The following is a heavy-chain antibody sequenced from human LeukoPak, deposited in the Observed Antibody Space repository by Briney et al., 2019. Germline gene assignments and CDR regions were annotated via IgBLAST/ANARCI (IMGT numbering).Heavy chain of an antibody. CDR2: IRSKAYGGTT. CDR1: GFTFCDYG. CDR3: TRDGYYNGCYDY. D-gene: IGHD3-9*01. J-gene: IGHJ4*02. V-gene: IGHV3-49*04. Sequence: GGSLRLSCTASGFTFCDYGMNWVRQAPGKGLEWVGVIRSKAYGGTTEYAASVKGRFIIARDHSKSIAYLQMNSLKSEDTAVYYCTRDGYYNGCYDYWGQGTLVTVSS.